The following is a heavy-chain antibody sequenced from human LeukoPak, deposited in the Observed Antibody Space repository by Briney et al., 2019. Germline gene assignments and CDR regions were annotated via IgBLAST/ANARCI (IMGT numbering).Heavy chain of an antibody. CDR3: ARGFPAYYFDY. D-gene: IGHD6-25*01. V-gene: IGHV1-46*01. J-gene: IGHJ4*02. Sequence: ASVKVSCKASGYTFTGYYMHWVRQAPGQGLEWMGWINPSGGSTSYAQKFQGRVTMTRDTSTSTVYMELSSLRSEDTAVYYCARGFPAYYFDYWGQGTLVTVSS. CDR2: INPSGGST. CDR1: GYTFTGYY.